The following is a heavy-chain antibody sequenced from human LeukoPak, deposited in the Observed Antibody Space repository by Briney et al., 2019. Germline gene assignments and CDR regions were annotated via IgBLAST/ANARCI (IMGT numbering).Heavy chain of an antibody. CDR3: AVRRDITMVREAKGTANYYYYGMDV. J-gene: IGHJ6*04. CDR1: GGTFSSYA. D-gene: IGHD3-10*01. V-gene: IGHV1-69*06. Sequence: GASVKVSCKASGGTFSSYAISWVRQAPGQGLEWMGGIIPIFGTANYAQKFQGRVTITADKSTSTAYMELSSLRSEDTAVYYCAVRRDITMVREAKGTANYYYYGMDVWGKGTTVTVSS. CDR2: IIPIFGTA.